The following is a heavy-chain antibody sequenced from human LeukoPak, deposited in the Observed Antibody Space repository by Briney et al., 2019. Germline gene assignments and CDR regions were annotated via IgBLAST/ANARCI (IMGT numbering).Heavy chain of an antibody. J-gene: IGHJ4*02. Sequence: SETLSLTCTVSGGSISSYYWSWIRQPPGKGLEWIGYIYYSGSTNYNPSLKSRVTISVDTSKNQFSLRLSSVTAADTAVYHCARHSDSSGYYYGSFDYWGQGTLVTVSS. CDR2: IYYSGST. CDR3: ARHSDSSGYYYGSFDY. CDR1: GGSISSYY. V-gene: IGHV4-59*08. D-gene: IGHD3-22*01.